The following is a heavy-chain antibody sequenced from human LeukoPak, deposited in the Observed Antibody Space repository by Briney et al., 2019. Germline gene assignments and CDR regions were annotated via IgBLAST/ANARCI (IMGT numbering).Heavy chain of an antibody. CDR1: GYTFTGYY. CDR2: INPNSGGT. D-gene: IGHD2-2*01. J-gene: IGHJ4*02. V-gene: IGHV1-2*02. CDR3: AVWEYQLPAFDY. Sequence: GASVKVSCKASGYTFTGYYMHWVLQAPGQGLEWMGWINPNSGGTNYAQKFQGRVNMTRDTSISTAYMELSRLRSDDTAVYYCAVWEYQLPAFDYWGQGTLVTVSS.